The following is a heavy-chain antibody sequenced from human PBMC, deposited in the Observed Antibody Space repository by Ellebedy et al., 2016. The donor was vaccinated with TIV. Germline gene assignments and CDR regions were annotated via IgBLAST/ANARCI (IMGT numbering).Heavy chain of an antibody. CDR2: ISSSGSTI. CDR1: GFTFSSYS. V-gene: IGHV3-48*04. J-gene: IGHJ6*02. CDR3: ARVPSSGYYRGHYYYGMDV. Sequence: GGSLRLSCAASGFTFSSYSMNWVRQAPGKGLEWVSYISSSGSTIYYADSVKGRFTISRDNAKNSLYLQMNSLRAEDTAVYYCARVPSSGYYRGHYYYGMDVWGQGTTVTVSS. D-gene: IGHD3-22*01.